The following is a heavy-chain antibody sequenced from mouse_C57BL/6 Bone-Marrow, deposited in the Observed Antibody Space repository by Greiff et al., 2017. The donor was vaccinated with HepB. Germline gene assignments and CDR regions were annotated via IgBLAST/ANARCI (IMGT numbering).Heavy chain of an antibody. CDR1: GFTFSDYY. Sequence: EVQGVESGGGLVQPGGSLKLSCAASGFTFSDYYMYWVRQTPEKRLEWVAYISNGGGSTYYPDTVKGRFTISRDNAKNTLYLQMSRLKSEDTAMYYCARGGYYGNYAMDYWGQGTSVTVSS. CDR2: ISNGGGST. J-gene: IGHJ4*01. CDR3: ARGGYYGNYAMDY. V-gene: IGHV5-12*01. D-gene: IGHD1-2*01.